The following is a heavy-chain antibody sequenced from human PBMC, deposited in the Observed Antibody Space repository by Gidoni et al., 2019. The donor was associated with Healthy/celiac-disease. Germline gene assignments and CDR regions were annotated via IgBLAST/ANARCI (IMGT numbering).Heavy chain of an antibody. CDR1: GYTFTGYY. CDR3: ARGGHYDYVWGSYRYTKFDY. Sequence: QVQLVQSGAEVKKPGASVKVSCKASGYTFTGYYIHWVRPAPGQGLEWMGWISPNSCATNYAQRFEGRFTMTRDTSISTAYMDLSRLRSDDTTVYYCARGGHYDYVWGSYRYTKFDYWGQGTLVTVSS. V-gene: IGHV1-2*02. D-gene: IGHD3-16*02. CDR2: ISPNSCAT. J-gene: IGHJ4*02.